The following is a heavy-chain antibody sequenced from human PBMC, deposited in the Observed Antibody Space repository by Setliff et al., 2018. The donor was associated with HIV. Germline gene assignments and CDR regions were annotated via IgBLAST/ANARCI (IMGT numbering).Heavy chain of an antibody. V-gene: IGHV3-53*05. CDR1: GFSVSFSF. CDR2: IYSGGTT. J-gene: IGHJ3*02. D-gene: IGHD3-16*01. CDR3: ARDDYVWGSQGDDAFDI. Sequence: LRLSCAASGFSVSFSFMSWVRQAPGKGLEWVSIIYSGGTTYYADSVKGRFTISRDNSKNTLHLQMNSLRTDDTAVYYCARDDYVWGSQGDDAFDIWGQGTMVTVSS.